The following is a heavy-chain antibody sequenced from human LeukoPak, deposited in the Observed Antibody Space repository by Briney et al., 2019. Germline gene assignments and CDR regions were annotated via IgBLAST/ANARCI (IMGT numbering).Heavy chain of an antibody. CDR1: GFTFTKSG. CDR3: AKGFSTTGYYQFDY. D-gene: IGHD3-9*01. CDR2: IWYDGSNK. J-gene: IGHJ4*02. Sequence: GGSLRLSCAASGFTFTKSGIHWVRQAPGKGLEWVAVIWYDGSNKYYADSVKGRFTISRDNSKNTLYLQMNSLRAEDTALYYCAKGFSTTGYYQFDYWGQGTLVTVSS. V-gene: IGHV3-33*06.